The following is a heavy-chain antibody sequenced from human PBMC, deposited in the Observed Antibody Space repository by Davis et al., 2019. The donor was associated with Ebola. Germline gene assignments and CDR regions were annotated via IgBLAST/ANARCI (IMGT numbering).Heavy chain of an antibody. CDR1: GFTFSSYS. CDR3: ARAYGSSWYDY. CDR2: ISSSSSYI. D-gene: IGHD6-13*01. Sequence: PGGSLRLSCAASGFTFSSYSMNWVRQAPGKGLEWVSSISSSSSYIYYADSVKGRFTISRDDAKNSLYLQMNGLRAGDTAVYYCARAYGSSWYDYWGQGTLVTVSS. J-gene: IGHJ4*02. V-gene: IGHV3-21*01.